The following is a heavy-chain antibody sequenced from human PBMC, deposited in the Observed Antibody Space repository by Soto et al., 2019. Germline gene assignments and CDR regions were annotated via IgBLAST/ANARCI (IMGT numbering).Heavy chain of an antibody. Sequence: GGSLRLSCAGSGFTFSTYAMSWVRQAPGKGLEWVALISGSGVNTNYAGSVRGRFTISRDNSKNTLFLQMNSLGGEDTAIYYCAKWAGSGWAPNDYWGQGTLVTVSS. CDR2: ISGSGVNT. CDR1: GFTFSTYA. D-gene: IGHD6-19*01. J-gene: IGHJ4*02. CDR3: AKWAGSGWAPNDY. V-gene: IGHV3-23*01.